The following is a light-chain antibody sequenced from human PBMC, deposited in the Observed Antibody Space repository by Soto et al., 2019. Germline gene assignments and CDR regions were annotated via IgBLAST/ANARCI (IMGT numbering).Light chain of an antibody. V-gene: IGLV1-44*01. CDR1: SSNVGINA. CDR2: TDY. CDR3: AAWDDSLGGLV. J-gene: IGLJ2*01. Sequence: QSVLTQPPSTSGTPGQRVTISCSGSSSNVGINAVHWYQQFPGTAPRLLIYTDYHRPSGVPGRFSGSKSGTSASLAISGLQSEDEADYYCAAWDDSLGGLVFGGGTKLTVL.